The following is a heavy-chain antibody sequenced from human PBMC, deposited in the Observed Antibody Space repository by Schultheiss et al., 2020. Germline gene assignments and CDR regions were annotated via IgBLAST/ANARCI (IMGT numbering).Heavy chain of an antibody. CDR3: ASSYCSSTSCPIVMDV. V-gene: IGHV4-30-2*01. CDR2: IYHSGST. D-gene: IGHD2-2*01. J-gene: IGHJ6*03. CDR1: GGSISSYS. Sequence: SETLSLTCTVSGGSISSYSWSWIRQPPGKGLEWIGYIYHSGSTYYNPSLKSRVTISVDRSKNQFSLKLSSVTAADTAVYYCASSYCSSTSCPIVMDVWGKGTTVTVSS.